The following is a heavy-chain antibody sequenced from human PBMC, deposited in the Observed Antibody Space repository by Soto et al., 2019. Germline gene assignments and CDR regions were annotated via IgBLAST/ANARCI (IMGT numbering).Heavy chain of an antibody. J-gene: IGHJ4*02. V-gene: IGHV4-31*01. Sequence: QVRLQESGPSLVKPSQTLSLTCTVTGDYVANNGYYWTWIRQVPGKGLEFMGYTYNTVATSYSPSLKTLLSISLDTSKNQFSLVLTSVTAADSAMYFCARRDGNRRGYPIDFWGQGTLVVVSS. CDR2: TYNTVAT. CDR3: ARRDGNRRGYPIDF. D-gene: IGHD5-18*01. CDR1: GDYVANNGYY.